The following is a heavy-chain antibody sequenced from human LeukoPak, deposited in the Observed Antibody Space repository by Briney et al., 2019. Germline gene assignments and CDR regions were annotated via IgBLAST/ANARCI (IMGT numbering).Heavy chain of an antibody. Sequence: SETLSLTCTVSGGSISGYYWSCIRQTPGKGLEWIGDIYYSGSTNYNPSLKSRVTISVDTSKNQFSLKLSSVTAADTAVYYCARHTDIAPLSSLKYWGQGTLVTVSS. CDR3: ARHTDIAPLSSLKY. D-gene: IGHD6-13*01. J-gene: IGHJ4*02. CDR1: GGSISGYY. V-gene: IGHV4-59*08. CDR2: IYYSGST.